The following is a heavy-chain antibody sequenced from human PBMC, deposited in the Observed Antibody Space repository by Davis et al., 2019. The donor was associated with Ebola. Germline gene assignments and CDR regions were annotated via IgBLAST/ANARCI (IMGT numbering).Heavy chain of an antibody. CDR1: GLGFSSSA. J-gene: IGHJ4*02. Sequence: PGGSLRLSCAVSGLGFSSSAMHWVRHSPGKGLERVAVIWFDGSEQYYADSVQGRFSISRDNYKKMLYVQMNNLRAEDTAIYYCAATTVCSESNCHGYFHYWGQGTPVTISS. CDR3: AATTVCSESNCHGYFHY. CDR2: IWFDGSEQ. D-gene: IGHD2-15*01. V-gene: IGHV3-33*03.